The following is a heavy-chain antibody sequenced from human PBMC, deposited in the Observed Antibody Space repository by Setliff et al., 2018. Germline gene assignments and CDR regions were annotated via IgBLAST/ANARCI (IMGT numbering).Heavy chain of an antibody. J-gene: IGHJ4*02. CDR3: AGDPPGPHLVYTY. V-gene: IGHV3-23*01. D-gene: IGHD3-16*01. CDR1: GFTFTSYA. CDR2: XXXXXGST. Sequence: GGSLRLSCAASGFTFTSYAMNWVRQAPGXXLXXXXXXXXXXGSTXYAXXXKGRFTISRDNSKNPLYLQMNGLRAEDTAIYYCAGDPPGPHLVYTYWGQGALGTVSS.